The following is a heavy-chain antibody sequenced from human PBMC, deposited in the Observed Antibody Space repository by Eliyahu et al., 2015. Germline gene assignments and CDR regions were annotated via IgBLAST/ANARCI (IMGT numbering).Heavy chain of an antibody. J-gene: IGHJ5*02. V-gene: IGHV1-8*01. D-gene: IGHD1-26*01. Sequence: QVQLVQSGAEVKKPGASVKVSCKAXGXXFTSYDINWVRQATXQGLEWMGWMNPNSGNXGYAQKFQGXVTMTRNXSXSTAYMELSSLRSEDTAVYYCARGLLAMGRGNWFDPWGQGTLVTVSS. CDR2: MNPNSGNX. CDR3: ARGLLAMGRGNWFDP. CDR1: GXXFTSYD.